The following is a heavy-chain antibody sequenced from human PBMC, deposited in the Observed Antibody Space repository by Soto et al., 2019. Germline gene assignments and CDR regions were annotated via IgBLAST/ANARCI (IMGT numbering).Heavy chain of an antibody. J-gene: IGHJ3*02. V-gene: IGHV3-23*01. CDR2: ISGSGGST. CDR3: AKLPRVPPYGDYVLGAFDI. Sequence: EVQLLESGGGLVQPGGSLRLSCAASGFTFSSYAMSWVRQAPGKGLEWVSAISGSGGSTYYADSVKGRFTISRDNSKNTLYLQMHSLRAEDTAVYYCAKLPRVPPYGDYVLGAFDIWGQGTMVTVSS. CDR1: GFTFSSYA. D-gene: IGHD4-17*01.